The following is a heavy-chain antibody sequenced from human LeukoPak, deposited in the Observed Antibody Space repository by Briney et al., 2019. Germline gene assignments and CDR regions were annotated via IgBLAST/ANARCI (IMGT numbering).Heavy chain of an antibody. CDR1: AYTFTIYG. CDR2: ISAYNGNT. Sequence: ASVTVSFTSSAYTFTIYGISWVRQAPGQGHGWMGWISAYNGNTNYAQKLQGRVTITTDTSTSTAYMELRSLRSDDTAVYYCARDPTPISKVGIGGYYYYMDVWGKGTTVTVSS. CDR3: ARDPTPISKVGIGGYYYYMDV. D-gene: IGHD3-16*01. V-gene: IGHV1-18*01. J-gene: IGHJ6*03.